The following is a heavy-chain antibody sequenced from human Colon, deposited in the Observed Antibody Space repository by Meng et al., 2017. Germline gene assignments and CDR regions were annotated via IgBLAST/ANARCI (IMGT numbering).Heavy chain of an antibody. CDR2: IKSEIDGGTT. CDR3: SRGLSGNDVGEHY. Sequence: GESLKISCAVSGLTFRVAWMSWVRLSPGKGLEWVGRIKSEIDGGTTEYAAPVKGRFTISRDDSKNSLYLQMNSLKIEDTAVYYCSRGLSGNDVGEHYWGQGTLVTVSS. V-gene: IGHV3-15*01. CDR1: GLTFRVAW. D-gene: IGHD5-12*01. J-gene: IGHJ4*02.